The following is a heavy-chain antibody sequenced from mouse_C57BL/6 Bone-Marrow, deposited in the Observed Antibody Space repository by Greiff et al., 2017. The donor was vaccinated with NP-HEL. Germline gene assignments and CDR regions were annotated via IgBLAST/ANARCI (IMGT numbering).Heavy chain of an antibody. CDR3: ARRYYYGSSLWYFDV. J-gene: IGHJ1*03. Sequence: VQLQQPGAELVKPGASVKMSCKASGYTFTSYWITWVKQRPGQGLEWIGDIYPGSGSTNYNEKFKSKATLTVDTSSSTAYMQLSSLTSEDSAVYYCARRYYYGSSLWYFDVWGTGTTVTVSS. V-gene: IGHV1-55*01. D-gene: IGHD1-1*01. CDR2: IYPGSGST. CDR1: GYTFTSYW.